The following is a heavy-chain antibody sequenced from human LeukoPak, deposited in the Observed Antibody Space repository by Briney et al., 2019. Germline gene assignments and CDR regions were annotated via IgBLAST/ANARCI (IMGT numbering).Heavy chain of an antibody. CDR3: AREVKGSYYYYYGMDV. CDR1: GYTFTSYG. CDR2: MNPNSGNT. V-gene: IGHV1-8*02. D-gene: IGHD2-21*01. Sequence: ASVKVSCKASGYTFTSYGINWVRQATGQGLEWMGWMNPNSGNTGYAQKFQGRVTMTRNTSISTAYMELSSLRSEDTAVYYCAREVKGSYYYYYGMDVWGQGTTVTVSS. J-gene: IGHJ6*02.